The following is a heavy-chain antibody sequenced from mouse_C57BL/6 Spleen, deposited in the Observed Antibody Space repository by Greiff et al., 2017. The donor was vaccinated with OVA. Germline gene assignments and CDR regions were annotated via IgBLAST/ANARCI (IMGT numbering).Heavy chain of an antibody. D-gene: IGHD1-1*01. V-gene: IGHV1-15*01. CDR2: IDPETGGT. CDR3: TRVFITTVGGAMDY. Sequence: QVQLKQSGAELVRPGASVTLSCKASGYTFTDYEMHWVKQTPVHGLEWIGAIDPETGGTAYNQKFKGKAILTADKSSSTAYMELRSLTSEDSAVYYCTRVFITTVGGAMDYWGQGTSVTVSS. J-gene: IGHJ4*01. CDR1: GYTFTDYE.